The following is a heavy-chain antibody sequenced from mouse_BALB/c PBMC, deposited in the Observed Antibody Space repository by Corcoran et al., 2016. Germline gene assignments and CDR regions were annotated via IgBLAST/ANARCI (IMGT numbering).Heavy chain of an antibody. Sequence: EVKLLESGGGLVQPGGSLKLSCAASGFDFSRYWMSWVRQAPGKGLEWIGEINPDSSTINYTPSLKDKFIISRDNAKNTLYLQMSKVRSEDTALYYCARKGYGNYRFAYWGQGTLVTVSA. CDR2: INPDSSTI. J-gene: IGHJ3*01. V-gene: IGHV4-1*02. D-gene: IGHD2-10*02. CDR3: ARKGYGNYRFAY. CDR1: GFDFSRYW.